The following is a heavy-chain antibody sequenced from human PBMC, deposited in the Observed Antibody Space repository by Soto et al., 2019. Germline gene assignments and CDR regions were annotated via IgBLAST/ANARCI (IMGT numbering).Heavy chain of an antibody. D-gene: IGHD3-3*01. Sequence: DEQLVESGGGSLQPGESLRLSCAASGFSFRNYAMTWVRQSPGKGLEWVSLISSGGGTTNYADSVKGRFSISRDNSRNMLYLQMNGLRGEDTALYYCAKLKGGLGRFYGMDAWGQGTMVIVSS. CDR2: ISSGGGTT. CDR1: GFSFRNYA. CDR3: AKLKGGLGRFYGMDA. J-gene: IGHJ6*01. V-gene: IGHV3-23*04.